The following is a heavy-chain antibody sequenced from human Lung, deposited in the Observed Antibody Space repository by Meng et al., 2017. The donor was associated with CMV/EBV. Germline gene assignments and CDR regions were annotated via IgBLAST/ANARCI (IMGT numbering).Heavy chain of an antibody. CDR2: IKQDGSEK. Sequence: GESLKISCAASGFTFSSYGMHWVRQAPGKGLEWVAIIKQDGSEKYYVDSVKGRFTISRDNGKKSLYLQMNSLRVEDTAVYYCVRDQWLVNFDYWGQGTPVTVSS. CDR3: VRDQWLVNFDY. J-gene: IGHJ4*02. V-gene: IGHV3-7*01. D-gene: IGHD6-19*01. CDR1: GFTFSSYG.